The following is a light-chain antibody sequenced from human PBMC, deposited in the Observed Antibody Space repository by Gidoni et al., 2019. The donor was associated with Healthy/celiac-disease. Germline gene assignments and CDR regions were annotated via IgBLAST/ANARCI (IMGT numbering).Light chain of an antibody. CDR2: GAS. V-gene: IGKV3-15*01. CDR1: QSVSSN. J-gene: IGKJ1*01. Sequence: EIVMTQSPATLSVSPGERATLSCRASQSVSSNLAWYQQKPGQAPRLLIDGASTRATGIPARFSGSGSGTEFTITISRMQSEDFAVYYCQQYNNWLWTFGQGTKVEIK. CDR3: QQYNNWLWT.